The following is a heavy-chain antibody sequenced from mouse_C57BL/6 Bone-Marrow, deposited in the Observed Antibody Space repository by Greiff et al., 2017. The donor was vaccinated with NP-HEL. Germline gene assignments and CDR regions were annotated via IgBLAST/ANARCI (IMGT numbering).Heavy chain of an antibody. CDR3: ARSAIYYYGSSFPYWYFDV. CDR2: IFPGSGST. CDR1: GYTFTDYY. Sequence: QVQLKESGPELVKPGASVKISCKASGYTFTDYYINWVKQRPGQGLEWIGWIFPGSGSTYYNEKFKGKATLTVDKSSSTAYLLLSSLTSEDSAVYFWARSAIYYYGSSFPYWYFDVWGTGTTVTVSS. V-gene: IGHV1-75*01. D-gene: IGHD1-1*01. J-gene: IGHJ1*03.